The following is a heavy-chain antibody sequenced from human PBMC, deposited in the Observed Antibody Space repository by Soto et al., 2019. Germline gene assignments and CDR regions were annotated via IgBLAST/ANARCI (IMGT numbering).Heavy chain of an antibody. CDR1: GASMSSGGYY. D-gene: IGHD6-6*01. CDR2: IYYSGST. V-gene: IGHV4-31*03. CDR3: ARDRHNNFFDP. Sequence: SETLSLTCTVSGASMSSGGYYWTWIRQSPGKGLEWIGYIYYSGSTYYNPSLESRVAISLDTSRSQFSPTLHSVTAADTAIYYCARDRHNNFFDPWGQGTLVTVS. J-gene: IGHJ5*02.